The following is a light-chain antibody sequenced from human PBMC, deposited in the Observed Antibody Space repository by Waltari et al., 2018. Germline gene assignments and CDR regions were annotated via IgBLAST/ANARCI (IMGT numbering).Light chain of an antibody. CDR1: ESGAKY. Sequence: SYELTQPPSVSVSPGQTATITCSGDESGAKYVCWYQQKPGKSPVLVIYEDSWRPSGIPERFSGSNSGNTATLTISGTQAMDEADYYCQAWDSSAAGVFGPGTKVTVL. CDR3: QAWDSSAAGV. J-gene: IGLJ1*01. V-gene: IGLV3-1*01. CDR2: EDS.